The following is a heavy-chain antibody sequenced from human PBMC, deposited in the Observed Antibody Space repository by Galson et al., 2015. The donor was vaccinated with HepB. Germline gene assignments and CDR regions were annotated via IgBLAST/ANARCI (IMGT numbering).Heavy chain of an antibody. D-gene: IGHD2-21*01. CDR3: ARGMNSSDWSLDS. CDR1: RYPFTTYH. V-gene: IGHV1-46*01. J-gene: IGHJ4*02. CDR2: INLSGDFT. Sequence: SVKVSCKASRYPFTTYHIHWVRQPPGQRLEWMGVINLSGDFTNYTQTFQGRVTMTTDRSTTTVYMELRSLRSADTALYFCARGMNSSDWSLDSWGQGTLVTVSS.